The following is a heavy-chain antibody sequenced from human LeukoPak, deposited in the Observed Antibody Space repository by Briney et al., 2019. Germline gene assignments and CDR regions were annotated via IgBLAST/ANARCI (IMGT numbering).Heavy chain of an antibody. J-gene: IGHJ4*01. D-gene: IGHD2-15*01. CDR1: GGSFSPYY. V-gene: IGHV4-59*01. CDR3: ARHRTLYCSGGNCYPGGFVY. Sequence: SETLSLTCSVSGGSFSPYYWSWIRQPPGKGLEWIGYFYDSGSTTYNPSLKSRVTISVDTSKNQFSLKMSSVTAADTAVYYCARHRTLYCSGGNCYPGGFVYWGQGTPVTVSS. CDR2: FYDSGST.